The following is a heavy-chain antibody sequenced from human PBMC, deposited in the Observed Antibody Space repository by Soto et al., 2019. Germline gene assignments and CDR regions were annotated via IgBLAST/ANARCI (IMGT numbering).Heavy chain of an antibody. Sequence: SVKVSCKASGGTFSSYAISWVRQAPGQGLEWMGGIIPIFGTANYAQKFQGRVTITADESTSTAYMELSSLRSEDTAVYYCARGTTGTDYYYYGMDVWGQGTTVTVSS. CDR1: GGTFSSYA. J-gene: IGHJ6*02. CDR3: ARGTTGTDYYYYGMDV. V-gene: IGHV1-69*13. D-gene: IGHD1-1*01. CDR2: IIPIFGTA.